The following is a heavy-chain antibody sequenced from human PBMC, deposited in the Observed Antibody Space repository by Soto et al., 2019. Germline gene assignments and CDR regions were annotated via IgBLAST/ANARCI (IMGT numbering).Heavy chain of an antibody. Sequence: GGSLRLSCAASGFTFSSYGMHWVRQAPGKGLEWVAVISYDGSNKYYADSVKGRFTISRDNSKNTLYLQMNSLRAEDTAVYYCAKALFVGVVPAANPVMDVWGQGTTVTVSS. V-gene: IGHV3-30*18. CDR2: ISYDGSNK. CDR1: GFTFSSYG. D-gene: IGHD2-2*01. J-gene: IGHJ6*02. CDR3: AKALFVGVVPAANPVMDV.